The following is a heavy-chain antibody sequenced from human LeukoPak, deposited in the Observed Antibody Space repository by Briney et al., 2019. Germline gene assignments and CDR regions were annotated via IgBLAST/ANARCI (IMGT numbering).Heavy chain of an antibody. Sequence: GGSLRLSCAASGFTFSSYGMSWVRQAPGKGLEWVSAISGSGGSTYYADSVKGRFTISRDNSKNTLYLQMNSLRAEDTAVYYCAKASIAARDFDYWGQGTLVTVSS. V-gene: IGHV3-23*01. D-gene: IGHD6-6*01. J-gene: IGHJ4*02. CDR2: ISGSGGST. CDR1: GFTFSSYG. CDR3: AKASIAARDFDY.